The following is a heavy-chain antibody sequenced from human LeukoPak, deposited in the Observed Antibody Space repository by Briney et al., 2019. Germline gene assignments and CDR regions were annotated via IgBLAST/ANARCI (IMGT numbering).Heavy chain of an antibody. CDR1: GYTFTGYY. CDR3: ARLTSIAAATFDY. Sequence: ASVKVSCKASGYTFTGYYMHWVRQAPGQGPEWMGWINPNSGGTNYAQKFQGRVTMTRDTSISTAYMELSRLRSDDTAVYYCARLTSIAAATFDYWGQGTLVTVSS. V-gene: IGHV1-2*02. CDR2: INPNSGGT. D-gene: IGHD6-13*01. J-gene: IGHJ4*02.